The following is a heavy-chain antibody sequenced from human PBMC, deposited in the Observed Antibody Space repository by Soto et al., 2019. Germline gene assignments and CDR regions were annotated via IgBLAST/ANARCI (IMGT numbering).Heavy chain of an antibody. CDR1: GGSISSYY. V-gene: IGHV4-59*08. Sequence: PSETLSLTCAVSGGSISSYYWSWIRQPPGKGLEWIGYIYYSGSTNYNPSLKSRVTISVDTSKNQFSLKLSSVTAADTAVYYCARRYGGPLDYWGQEPLVTVS. D-gene: IGHD4-17*01. J-gene: IGHJ4*02. CDR3: ARRYGGPLDY. CDR2: IYYSGST.